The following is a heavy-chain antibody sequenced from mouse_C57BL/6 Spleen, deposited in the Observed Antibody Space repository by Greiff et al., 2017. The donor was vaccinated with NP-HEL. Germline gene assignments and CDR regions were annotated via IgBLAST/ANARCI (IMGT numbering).Heavy chain of an antibody. J-gene: IGHJ2*01. D-gene: IGHD1-1*01. CDR2: IRNKANGYTT. V-gene: IGHV7-3*01. Sequence: EVQLVESGGGLVQPGGSLSLSCAASGFTFTDYYMSWVRQPPGKALEWLGFIRNKANGYTTEYSASVKGRFTISRDNSQSILYLQMNALRAEDSATYYCARSVVAPYYFDYWGQGTTLTVSS. CDR1: GFTFTDYY. CDR3: ARSVVAPYYFDY.